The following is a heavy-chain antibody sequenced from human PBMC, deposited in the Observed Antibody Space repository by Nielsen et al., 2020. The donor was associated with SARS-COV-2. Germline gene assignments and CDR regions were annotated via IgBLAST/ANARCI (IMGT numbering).Heavy chain of an antibody. D-gene: IGHD5-12*01. CDR1: RGSISSGGYY. CDR2: IYFSGRT. Sequence: TLSLTCTVSRGSISSGGYYWSWIRHHPGKGLEWTGYIYFSGRTCYNPSLKSRVTISVDTSKNQFSLSLRSVTAADTAVYYCARESSGYDHYNYGMDVWGQGTTVTVSS. J-gene: IGHJ6*02. CDR3: ARESSGYDHYNYGMDV. V-gene: IGHV4-31*03.